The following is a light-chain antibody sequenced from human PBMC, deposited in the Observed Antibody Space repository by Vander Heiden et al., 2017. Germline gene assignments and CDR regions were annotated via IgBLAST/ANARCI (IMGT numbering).Light chain of an antibody. CDR3: QVWESSTGV. V-gene: IGLV3-9*01. CDR2: RDS. J-gene: IGLJ2*01. Sequence: SYELTQPLSVSVALGQTARITCGGNNIGSKNVHCYQQKPGQATVRVIYRDSNRPSGIPERFSGSNWGNTATLTISRAQAGDEADEYCQVWESSTGVFGGGTKLTVL. CDR1: NIGSKN.